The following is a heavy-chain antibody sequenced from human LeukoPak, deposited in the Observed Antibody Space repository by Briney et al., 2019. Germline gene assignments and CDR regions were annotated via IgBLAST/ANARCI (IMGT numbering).Heavy chain of an antibody. J-gene: IGHJ2*01. CDR1: GGSFGNYY. CDR3: ARVRRGSSDWYFDL. D-gene: IGHD6-13*01. V-gene: IGHV4-59*01. CDR2: IYYSGST. Sequence: SETLSLTCTVSGGSFGNYYWSWIRQPPGKGLEWIGYIYYSGSTNYNPSLKSRVTISVDTSKNQFSLKLSSVTAADTAVYYCARVRRGSSDWYFDLWGRGTLVTVSS.